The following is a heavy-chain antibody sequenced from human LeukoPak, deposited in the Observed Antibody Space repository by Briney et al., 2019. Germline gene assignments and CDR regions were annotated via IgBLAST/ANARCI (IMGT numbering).Heavy chain of an antibody. V-gene: IGHV3-7*01. CDR3: ARDVVAGTFDY. D-gene: IGHD6-19*01. CDR1: GFTFSSYW. Sequence: GGSLRLSCAASGFTFSSYWMSWVRQAPGKGLEGVANIKQDGSEKYYVDSVKGRFTISRDNAKNSLYLQMNSLRAEDTAVYYCARDVVAGTFDYWGQGTLVTVSS. CDR2: IKQDGSEK. J-gene: IGHJ4*02.